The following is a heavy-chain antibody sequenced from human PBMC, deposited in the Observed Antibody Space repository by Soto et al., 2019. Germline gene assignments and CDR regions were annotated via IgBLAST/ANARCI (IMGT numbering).Heavy chain of an antibody. CDR2: IYWGDEK. CDR1: GFSHSCSGVG. V-gene: IGHV2-5*02. Sequence: SGPTLVNPAQTLTLTCTFSGFSHSCSGVGVAWIRQPPGKALEWLALIYWGDEKLYRPSLKSRLTITKDTSKNQVVLTMTNMDPVDTATYYCAHRDSSGYYPTFDYWGQGTLVTVSS. J-gene: IGHJ4*02. CDR3: AHRDSSGYYPTFDY. D-gene: IGHD3-22*01.